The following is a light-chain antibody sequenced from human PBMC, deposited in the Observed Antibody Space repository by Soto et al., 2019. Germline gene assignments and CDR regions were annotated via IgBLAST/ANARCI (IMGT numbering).Light chain of an antibody. V-gene: IGLV1-47*02. CDR1: ISNIGSNP. Sequence: QSVLTQPPSASGTPGQRVTISCSGTISNIGSNPVDWYQQVPGTAPKLLIYTNNQRPSGVPDRFSGSRSGTSASLVISGLRSADEADYYCGARLNSLSRSWVFGGGTKLTVL. CDR3: GARLNSLSRSWV. CDR2: TNN. J-gene: IGLJ3*02.